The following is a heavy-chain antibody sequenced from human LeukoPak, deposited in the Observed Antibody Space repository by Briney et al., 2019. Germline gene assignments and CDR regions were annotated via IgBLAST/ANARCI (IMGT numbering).Heavy chain of an antibody. J-gene: IGHJ5*02. V-gene: IGHV3-23*01. CDR1: GFTFSNYV. D-gene: IGHD3-10*01. CDR3: ARYLGASGSYVGSDP. CDR2: ISGSGST. Sequence: GGSLRLSCAASGFTFSNYVMTWVRQAPGKGLEWVSAISGSGSTYYADSVKGRFTISRDNPKNTLYLQMDSLRAEDTAVYYCARYLGASGSYVGSDPWGQGTLVTVSS.